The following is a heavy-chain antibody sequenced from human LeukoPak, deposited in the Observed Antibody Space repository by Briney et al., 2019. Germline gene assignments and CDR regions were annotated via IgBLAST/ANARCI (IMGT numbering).Heavy chain of an antibody. CDR1: GFTFSSYS. CDR3: ARVASGSYSYYYYYGMDV. D-gene: IGHD1-26*01. V-gene: IGHV3-21*01. CDR2: ISSSSSYI. J-gene: IGHJ6*02. Sequence: KSGGSLRLSCAASGFTFSSYSMNWVRQAPGKGLEWDSSISSSSSYIYYADSVKGRFTISRDNAKNSLYLQMNSLRAEDTAVYYCARVASGSYSYYYYYGMDVWGQGTTVTVSS.